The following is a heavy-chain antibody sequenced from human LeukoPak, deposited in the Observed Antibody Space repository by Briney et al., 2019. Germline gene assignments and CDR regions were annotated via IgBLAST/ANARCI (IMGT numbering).Heavy chain of an antibody. CDR1: GFTVSSNY. Sequence: GGSLRLSCAASGFTVSSNYMSWVRQAPGKGLEWVSVIYSGGSTYYADSVKGRFTISRDNSKNTLYLQMNSLRAEDTAVYYCARGGYFDWLLFYYWGQGTLVTVSS. D-gene: IGHD3-9*01. CDR2: IYSGGST. CDR3: ARGGYFDWLLFYY. V-gene: IGHV3-53*05. J-gene: IGHJ4*02.